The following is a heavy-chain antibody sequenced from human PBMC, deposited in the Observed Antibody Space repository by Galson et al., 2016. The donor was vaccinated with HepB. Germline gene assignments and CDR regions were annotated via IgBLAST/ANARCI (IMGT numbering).Heavy chain of an antibody. CDR1: GFSFSHAW. V-gene: IGHV3-15*01. CDR3: TTHEAY. J-gene: IGHJ4*02. Sequence: SLRLSCAASGFSFSHAWLSWIRQAPGKGLEWVGRIKSKADGETRDYAAAVKGRFTISRDDSKNTLSLQMNSLKGDDTAVYYCTTHEAYWGQGTLVTVSS. CDR2: IKSKADGETR.